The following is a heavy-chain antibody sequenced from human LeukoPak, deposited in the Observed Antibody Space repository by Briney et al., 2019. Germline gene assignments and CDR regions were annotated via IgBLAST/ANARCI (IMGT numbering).Heavy chain of an antibody. CDR1: GFTFCMSW. J-gene: IGHJ3*02. V-gene: IGHV3-7*01. D-gene: IGHD1-14*01. Sequence: GGSLRLSCVVSGFTFCMSWITWVPDAPGKRLEEVANINAYGSVKNHVASVKRRFTISRDTAKNSLYLQMNSLRAEDTAVYYCARDSWYNTFDIWGRGALVTVSS. CDR3: ARDSWYNTFDI. CDR2: INAYGSVK.